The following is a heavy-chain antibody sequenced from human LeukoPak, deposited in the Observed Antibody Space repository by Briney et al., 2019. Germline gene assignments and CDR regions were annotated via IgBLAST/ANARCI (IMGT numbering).Heavy chain of an antibody. CDR3: ATTGIAAGQFDY. Sequence: ASVKVSCKVSGYTLTELSMHWVRQAPGKGLEWMGGFDPEDGETIYAQKFQGRVTMTEDTSTDTAYMELSSLRSEDTAVYYCATTGIAAGQFDYWGQGTLVTVSS. V-gene: IGHV1-24*01. CDR2: FDPEDGET. CDR1: GYTLTELS. D-gene: IGHD6-13*01. J-gene: IGHJ4*02.